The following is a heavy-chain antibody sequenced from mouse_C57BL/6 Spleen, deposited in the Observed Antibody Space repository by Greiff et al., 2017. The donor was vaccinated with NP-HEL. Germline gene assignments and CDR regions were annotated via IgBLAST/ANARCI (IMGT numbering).Heavy chain of an antibody. D-gene: IGHD1-1*01. J-gene: IGHJ3*01. CDR2: IDPSDSYT. V-gene: IGHV1-50*01. CDR3: ASYCDPFAY. Sequence: QVQLQQPGAELVKPGASVKLSCKASGYTFTSYWMQWVKQRPGQGLEWIGEIDPSDSYTNYNQKFKGKATLTVDTSSSTAYMQLSSLTSEDSAVYYCASYCDPFAYWGQGTMVTVSA. CDR1: GYTFTSYW.